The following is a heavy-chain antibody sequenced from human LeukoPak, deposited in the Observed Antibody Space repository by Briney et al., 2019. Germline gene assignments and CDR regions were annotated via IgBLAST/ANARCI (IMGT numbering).Heavy chain of an antibody. D-gene: IGHD3-3*01. V-gene: IGHV7-4-1*01. CDR2: INTNTGNP. J-gene: IGHJ4*02. CDR1: GYSFTNYA. CDR3: ARIGYNTLDY. Sequence: GASVKVSCKTSGYSFTNYAIHWVRQAPGQGLEWMGWINTNTGNPSYALDFTGRLVLSLDTSVSTADLHLGSLKAEDTAVYYCARIGYNTLDYWGQGTLSPSPQ.